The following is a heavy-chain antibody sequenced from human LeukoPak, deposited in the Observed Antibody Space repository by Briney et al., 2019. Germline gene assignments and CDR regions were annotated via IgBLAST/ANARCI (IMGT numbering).Heavy chain of an antibody. J-gene: IGHJ4*02. CDR2: IYYSGNT. CDR1: GVSISGYY. CDR3: ARHGSAVFDY. D-gene: IGHD6-13*01. V-gene: IGHV4-59*01. Sequence: SETLSLTCTVSGVSISGYYWSWIRQPPGKGLEWIGYIYYSGNTNYNPSLKSRVTISVDTSKNQSSLKLSSVTAADTAVYYCARHGSAVFDYWGQGTLVTVSS.